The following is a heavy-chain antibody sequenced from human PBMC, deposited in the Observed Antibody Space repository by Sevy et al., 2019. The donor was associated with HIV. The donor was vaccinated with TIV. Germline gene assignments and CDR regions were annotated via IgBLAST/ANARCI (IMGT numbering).Heavy chain of an antibody. CDR3: ARSSSTLGILTGYYPLDY. CDR2: ISSSGSTI. V-gene: IGHV3-11*01. D-gene: IGHD3-9*01. CDR1: GFTFSDYY. Sequence: LSLTCAASGFTFSDYYMSWIRQAPGKGLEWVSYISSSGSTIYYADSVKGRFTISRDNAKNSLYLQMNSLRAEDTAVYYCARSSSTLGILTGYYPLDYWGQGTLVTVSS. J-gene: IGHJ4*02.